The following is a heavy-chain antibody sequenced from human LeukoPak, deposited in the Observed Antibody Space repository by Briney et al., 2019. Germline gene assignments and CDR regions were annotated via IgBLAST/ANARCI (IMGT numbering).Heavy chain of an antibody. D-gene: IGHD3-10*01. CDR2: INTNTGNP. J-gene: IGHJ3*02. V-gene: IGHV7-4-1*02. Sequence: ASVKVSCKASGYTFTSYAMNWVRQAPGQGLEWMGWINTNTGNPTYAQGFTGRFVFSLDTSVSTAYLQISSLKAEDTAVYYCAREFDYYGSGSYLADAFDIWGQGTTVTVSS. CDR3: AREFDYYGSGSYLADAFDI. CDR1: GYTFTSYA.